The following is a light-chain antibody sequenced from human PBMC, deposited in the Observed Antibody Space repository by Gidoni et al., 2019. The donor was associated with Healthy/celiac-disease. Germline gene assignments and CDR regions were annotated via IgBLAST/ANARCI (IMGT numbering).Light chain of an antibody. V-gene: IGKV3-15*01. J-gene: IGKJ1*01. Sequence: EIVMTQSPATLSVSPGERATLSCRASQSVSSTLAWYQKKPGQAPRLLIYGASTRATGIPARFSGSGSGTEFTLTISSLQSEDFAVYYCQQYNNWPLTFGQGTKVEI. CDR1: QSVSST. CDR2: GAS. CDR3: QQYNNWPLT.